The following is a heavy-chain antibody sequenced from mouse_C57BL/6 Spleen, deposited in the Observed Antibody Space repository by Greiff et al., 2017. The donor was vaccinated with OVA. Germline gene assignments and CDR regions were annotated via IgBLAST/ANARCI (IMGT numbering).Heavy chain of an antibody. CDR3: ARGYYDYFDY. Sequence: VQLVESGPGLVQPSQSLSITCTVSGFSLTSYGVHWVRQSPGKGLEWLGVIWSGGSTDYNAAFISRLSISKDNSKSQVFFKMNSLQADDTAIYYCARGYYDYFDYWGQGTTLTVSS. V-gene: IGHV2-2*01. CDR1: GFSLTSYG. D-gene: IGHD1-1*01. CDR2: IWSGGST. J-gene: IGHJ2*01.